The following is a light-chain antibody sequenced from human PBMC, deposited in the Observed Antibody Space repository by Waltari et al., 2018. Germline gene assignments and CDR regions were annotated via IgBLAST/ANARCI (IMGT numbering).Light chain of an antibody. CDR3: QVWDRSSDQPV. CDR1: NIGILR. V-gene: IGLV3-21*02. Sequence: SYVLAQPPSVSVAPGPPARLTCGGNNIGILRVHWYQQKAGQAPVLVIYDDTARPSGNPERCSGSTAGNTATLTISGVEAGHEAVYYGQVWDRSSDQPVFGGGTKVTVL. CDR2: DDT. J-gene: IGLJ3*02.